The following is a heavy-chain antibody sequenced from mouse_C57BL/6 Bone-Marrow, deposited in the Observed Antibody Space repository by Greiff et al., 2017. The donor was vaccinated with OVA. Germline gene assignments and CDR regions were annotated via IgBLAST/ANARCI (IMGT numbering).Heavy chain of an antibody. CDR2: FTMYSDAT. CDR1: YFAFMASA. D-gene: IGHD2-3*01. J-gene: IGHJ1*03. Sequence: LQESGAELVRPGSSVKLSCKDSYFAFMASAMHWVKQRPGHGLEWIGSFTMYSDATEYSENFKGKATLTANTSSSTAYMELSSLTSEDSAVDYGARGDGSHRYFDVGGTGTTVTGSS. CDR3: ARGDGSHRYFDV. V-gene: IGHV1-49*01.